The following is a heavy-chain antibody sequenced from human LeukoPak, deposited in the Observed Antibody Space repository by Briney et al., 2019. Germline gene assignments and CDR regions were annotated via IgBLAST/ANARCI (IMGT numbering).Heavy chain of an antibody. CDR1: GFTFSDYY. V-gene: IGHV3-11*01. J-gene: IGHJ6*02. CDR2: ISSSGSTI. D-gene: IGHD3-3*01. CDR3: ARGYSPINYYDFWRGNYGMDV. Sequence: PGGSLRLSCAASGFTFSDYYMSWIRQAPGKGLEWVSYISSSGSTIYYADSVKGRFTISRDNAKNSLYLQMNSLRAEDTAVYYCARGYSPINYYDFWRGNYGMDVWGQGTTVTVSS.